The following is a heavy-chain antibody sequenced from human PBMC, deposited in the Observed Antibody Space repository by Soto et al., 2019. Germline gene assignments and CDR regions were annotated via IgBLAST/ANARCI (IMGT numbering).Heavy chain of an antibody. CDR1: GGSISSGGYS. CDR2: IYHSGST. V-gene: IGHV4-30-2*01. Sequence: SETLSLTCAVSGGSISSGGYSWSWIRQPPGKGLEWIGYIYHSGSTYYNPSLKSRVTISVDRSKNQFSLKLSSVTAADTAVYYCARPYSYYYDSSGYRVPGWFDPWGQGTLVTSPQ. CDR3: ARPYSYYYDSSGYRVPGWFDP. J-gene: IGHJ5*02. D-gene: IGHD3-22*01.